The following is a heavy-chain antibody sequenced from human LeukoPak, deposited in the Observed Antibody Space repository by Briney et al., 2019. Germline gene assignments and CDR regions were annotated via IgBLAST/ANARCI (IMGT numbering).Heavy chain of an antibody. Sequence: PSETLSLTCTVAGGSISSYYWSWIRQPPGKGLEWIGYIYYSGSTNYNPSLKSRVTISVDTSKNQFSLKLSSVTAADTAVYYCARIKYSSSNAIDYWGQGTLVTVSS. CDR3: ARIKYSSSNAIDY. CDR1: GGSISSYY. V-gene: IGHV4-59*01. J-gene: IGHJ4*02. D-gene: IGHD6-6*01. CDR2: IYYSGST.